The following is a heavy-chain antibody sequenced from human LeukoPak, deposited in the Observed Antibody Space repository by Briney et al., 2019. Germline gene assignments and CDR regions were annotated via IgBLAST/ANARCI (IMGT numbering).Heavy chain of an antibody. Sequence: GGSLRLSCAASGFTFTNAWMSWVRQAPGKGLEWVGRIKSRSNGGTTDYAAPVTGRFIISGDDSKNTLYLQMNSLKTEDTGLYYCTTEWGSGYYFDYWGQGTLVTVSS. J-gene: IGHJ4*02. D-gene: IGHD3-22*01. CDR2: IKSRSNGGTT. CDR1: GFTFTNAW. CDR3: TTEWGSGYYFDY. V-gene: IGHV3-15*01.